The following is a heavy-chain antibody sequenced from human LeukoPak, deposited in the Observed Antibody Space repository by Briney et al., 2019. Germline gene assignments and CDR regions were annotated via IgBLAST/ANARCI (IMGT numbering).Heavy chain of an antibody. D-gene: IGHD3-22*01. CDR3: ARGGLSDYYDSSGYYFRFDY. CDR1: GGTFSSYA. CDR2: IIPIFGTA. J-gene: IGHJ4*02. Sequence: SVKVSCKASGGTFSSYAISWVRQAPGQGLEWMGGIIPIFGTANYAQKFQSRVTITADESTSTAYMELSSLRSEDTAVYYCARGGLSDYYDSSGYYFRFDYWGQGTLVTVSS. V-gene: IGHV1-69*13.